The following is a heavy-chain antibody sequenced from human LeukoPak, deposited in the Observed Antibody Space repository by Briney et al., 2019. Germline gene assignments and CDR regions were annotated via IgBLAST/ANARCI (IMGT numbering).Heavy chain of an antibody. CDR1: GGSISSGSYY. CDR2: IYTSGST. J-gene: IGHJ4*02. D-gene: IGHD6-6*01. Sequence: PSETLSLTCTVSGGSISSGSYYWSWIRQPAGKGLEWIGRIYTSGSTNYNPSLKSRVTISVDTSKNQFSLKLSSVTAADTAVYYCARGAGQYSSSFDYWGQGTLVTVSS. V-gene: IGHV4-61*02. CDR3: ARGAGQYSSSFDY.